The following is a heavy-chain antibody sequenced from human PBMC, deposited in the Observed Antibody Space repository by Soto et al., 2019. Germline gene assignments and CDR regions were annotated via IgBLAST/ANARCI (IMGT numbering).Heavy chain of an antibody. Sequence: QVQLVESGGGVVQPGRSLRLSCAASGFTFSSYGMHWVRQAPGKGLEWVAVIWYDGSNKYYADSVKGRFTISRDNSKNTLYLQMNSLRAEDTAVYYCARARVHLAAAGTLRIYYYYGMDVWGQGTTVTVSS. CDR2: IWYDGSNK. D-gene: IGHD6-13*01. J-gene: IGHJ6*02. V-gene: IGHV3-33*01. CDR1: GFTFSSYG. CDR3: ARARVHLAAAGTLRIYYYYGMDV.